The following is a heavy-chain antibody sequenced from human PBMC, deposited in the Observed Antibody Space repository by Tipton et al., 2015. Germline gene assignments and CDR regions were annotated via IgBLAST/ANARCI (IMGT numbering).Heavy chain of an antibody. V-gene: IGHV6-1*01. D-gene: IGHD2-15*01. Sequence: GLVKPSQTLSLTCAISGDSVSSNTAAWHWLRQSPSRGLEWLGRTYYRSNWNNDYAVSVKSRITITPDTSKNQFTLHLNSVTPDDTAMYYCARGAQHSTWSWGQGTLVTVSS. J-gene: IGHJ5*02. CDR3: ARGAQHSTWS. CDR2: TYYRSNWNN. CDR1: GDSVSSNTAA.